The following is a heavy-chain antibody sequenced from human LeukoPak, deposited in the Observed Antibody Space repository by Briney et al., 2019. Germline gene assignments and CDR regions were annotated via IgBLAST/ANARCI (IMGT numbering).Heavy chain of an antibody. Sequence: ASVKVSCKASGYTFTSYYIHWVRQAPGQGLEWMGIINPSGGSTGYAQKFQDRVTMSRDTSTSTVYMELSSLRSEDMAVYYCARALWGSYRYTSDYWGQGTLVTVSS. D-gene: IGHD3-16*02. J-gene: IGHJ4*02. CDR1: GYTFTSYY. V-gene: IGHV1-46*01. CDR2: INPSGGST. CDR3: ARALWGSYRYTSDY.